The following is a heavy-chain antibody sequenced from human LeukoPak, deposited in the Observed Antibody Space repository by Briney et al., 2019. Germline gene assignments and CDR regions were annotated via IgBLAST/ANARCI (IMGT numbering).Heavy chain of an antibody. CDR2: IYHSGST. Sequence: SETLSLTCTVSGGSISSFYWSWIRQPPGKGLEWIGYIYHSGSTYYNPSLKSRVTISVDTSKNQFSLKLSSVTAADTAVYYCARLGGYCSGTSCYMKPKHKYYFDSWGQGTLVTVSS. J-gene: IGHJ4*02. CDR1: GGSISSFY. V-gene: IGHV4-59*04. CDR3: ARLGGYCSGTSCYMKPKHKYYFDS. D-gene: IGHD2-2*02.